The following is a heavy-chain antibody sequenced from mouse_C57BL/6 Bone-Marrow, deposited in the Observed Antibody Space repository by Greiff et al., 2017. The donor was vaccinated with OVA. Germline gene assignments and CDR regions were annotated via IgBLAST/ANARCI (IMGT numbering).Heavy chain of an antibody. CDR2: INPSNGGT. V-gene: IGHV1-53*01. J-gene: IGHJ2*01. D-gene: IGHD2-10*02. Sequence: QLPGTELVKPGASVKLSCKASGYTFTSYWMHWVKQRPGQGLEWIGNINPSNGGTNYNEKFKSKATLTVDKSSSTAYMQLSSLTSEDSAVYYCARGYGNYRDYFDYWGQGTTLTVSS. CDR1: GYTFTSYW. CDR3: ARGYGNYRDYFDY.